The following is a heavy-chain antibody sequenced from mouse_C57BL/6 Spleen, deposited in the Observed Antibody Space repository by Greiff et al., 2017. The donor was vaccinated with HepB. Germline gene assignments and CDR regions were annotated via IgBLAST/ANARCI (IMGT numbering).Heavy chain of an antibody. Sequence: EVQLQQSGPELVKPGASVKISCKASGYSFTGYYMNWVKQSPEKSLEWIGEINPSTGGTTYNQKFKAKATLTVDKSSSTAYMQLKSLTSEDSAVYYCARSAFFAYWGQGTLVTVSA. J-gene: IGHJ3*01. V-gene: IGHV1-42*01. CDR1: GYSFTGYY. CDR3: ARSAFFAY. D-gene: IGHD6-1*01. CDR2: INPSTGGT.